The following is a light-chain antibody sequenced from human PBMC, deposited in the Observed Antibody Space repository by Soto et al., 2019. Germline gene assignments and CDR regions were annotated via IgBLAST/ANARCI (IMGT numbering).Light chain of an antibody. CDR2: ATS. J-gene: IGKJ1*01. Sequence: DIQMTQSPPSLSASLGDRVTITCRASQTISTYLSWYQHKPGRAPELLIYATSTLQSGVPSRFSGSGSGTDFTLTISSLQSEDFATYHCQQTYSIPWTFGQGTKVEIK. CDR3: QQTYSIPWT. V-gene: IGKV1-39*01. CDR1: QTISTY.